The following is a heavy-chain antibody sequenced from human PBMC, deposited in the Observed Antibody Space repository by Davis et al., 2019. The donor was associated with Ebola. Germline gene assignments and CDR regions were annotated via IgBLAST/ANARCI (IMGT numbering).Heavy chain of an antibody. CDR2: IYYSGST. Sequence: LRLSCTVSGGSISSGGYYWSWIRQHPGKGLEWIGYIYYSGSTYYNPSLKSRVTISVDTSKNQFSLKLSSVTAADTAVYYCARDLGISALYGMDVWGQGTTVTVSS. V-gene: IGHV4-31*03. CDR1: GGSISSGGYY. D-gene: IGHD2-15*01. J-gene: IGHJ6*02. CDR3: ARDLGISALYGMDV.